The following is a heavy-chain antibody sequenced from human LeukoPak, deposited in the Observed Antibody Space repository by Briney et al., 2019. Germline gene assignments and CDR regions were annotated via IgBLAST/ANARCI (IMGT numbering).Heavy chain of an antibody. V-gene: IGHV3-23*01. CDR3: AKDRRLLLWFGAPNWFDP. CDR2: ISGSGGST. J-gene: IGHJ5*02. CDR1: GFTFSSYA. Sequence: GGSLRLSCAASGFTFSSYAMSWVRQAPGKGLEWVSAISGSGGSTYYADSVEGRFTISRDNSKNTLYLQMNSLRAEDTAVYYCAKDRRLLLWFGAPNWFDPWGQGTLVTVSS. D-gene: IGHD3-10*01.